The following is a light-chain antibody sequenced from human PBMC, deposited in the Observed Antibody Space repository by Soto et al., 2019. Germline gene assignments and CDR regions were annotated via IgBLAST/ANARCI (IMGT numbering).Light chain of an antibody. CDR2: SAS. CDR3: QQYNNWPPIT. V-gene: IGKV3-15*01. CDR1: QSISSN. Sequence: EIVMTQSPATLSVSPGERATLSCRSSQSISSNLAWYQQKPGQAPRVLIYSASTRATGIPARFSGSGSGTEFTLTISSLQSEDFAVYYCQQYNNWPPITFGQGTRLEIK. J-gene: IGKJ5*01.